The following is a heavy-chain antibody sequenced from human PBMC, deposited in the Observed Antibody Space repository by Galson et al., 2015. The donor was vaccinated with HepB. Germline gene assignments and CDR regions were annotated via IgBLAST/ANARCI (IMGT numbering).Heavy chain of an antibody. D-gene: IGHD3-10*01. V-gene: IGHV1-18*01. CDR1: GYTFTSYG. Sequence: SVKVSCKASGYTFTSYGISWVRQAPGQGLEWMGWISAYNGNTNYAQKLQGRVTMTTDTSTSTAYMELRSLRSDDTAVYYCARDLRRSVRGVLPAPYYFDYWGQGTLVTVSS. CDR3: ARDLRRSVRGVLPAPYYFDY. CDR2: ISAYNGNT. J-gene: IGHJ4*02.